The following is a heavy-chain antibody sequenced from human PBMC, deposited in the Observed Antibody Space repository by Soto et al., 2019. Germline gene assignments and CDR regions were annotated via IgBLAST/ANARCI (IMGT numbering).Heavy chain of an antibody. V-gene: IGHV1-69*02. CDR3: GRGKSSGWIDY. CDR1: GGTFSSYT. Sequence: QVQLVQSGAEVKKPGSSVKVSCKASGGTFSSYTISWVRQAPGQGLEWMGRIIPILGIANYAQKFQGRVTITADKSTSTAYMELSSLRSEDTAVYYCGRGKSSGWIDYWGQGTLVTVSS. D-gene: IGHD6-19*01. CDR2: IIPILGIA. J-gene: IGHJ4*02.